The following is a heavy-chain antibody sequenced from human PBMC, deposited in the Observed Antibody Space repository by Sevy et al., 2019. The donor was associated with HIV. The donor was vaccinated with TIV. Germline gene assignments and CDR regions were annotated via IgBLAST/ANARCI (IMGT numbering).Heavy chain of an antibody. D-gene: IGHD6-19*01. CDR2: ISSSGSTI. CDR3: ARVRRIAVAGTRRYYFDY. CDR1: GFTFSDYC. V-gene: IGHV3-11*01. J-gene: IGHJ4*02. Sequence: GGSLRLSCAASGFTFSDYCMSWIRQAPGKGLEWVSYISSSGSTIYYADSVKGRFTISRDNAKNSLYLQMNSLRAEDTAVYYCARVRRIAVAGTRRYYFDYWGQGTLVTVSS.